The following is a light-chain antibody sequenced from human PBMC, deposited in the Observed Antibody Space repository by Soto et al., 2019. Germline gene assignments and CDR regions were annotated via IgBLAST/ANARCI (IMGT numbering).Light chain of an antibody. Sequence: QSVLTQPPSVSAAPGQWVTISCSGSGSNVGHNYASWYQQFPGTAPRLLIYENNKRPSGIPDRFSGSKSGTSATLDIAGLQTGDEADYYCGTWDNSLSDMLFGGGTKLTVL. CDR2: ENN. V-gene: IGLV1-51*01. J-gene: IGLJ3*02. CDR3: GTWDNSLSDML. CDR1: GSNVGHNY.